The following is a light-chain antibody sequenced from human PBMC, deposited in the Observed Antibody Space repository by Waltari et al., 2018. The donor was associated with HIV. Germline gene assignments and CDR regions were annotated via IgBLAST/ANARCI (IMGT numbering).Light chain of an antibody. Sequence: QSALTQPPPASGSPGQSDPLSSTGTHSDVGAYDFFSWYQQHTGKHPKLIRYELKNRPSGVPDRFSGAKSGNTASLIVSGLQAEDEGDYFCTSYAGNSNFVVFGGGTKLTVL. V-gene: IGLV2-8*01. J-gene: IGLJ2*01. CDR3: TSYAGNSNFVV. CDR1: HSDVGAYDF. CDR2: ELK.